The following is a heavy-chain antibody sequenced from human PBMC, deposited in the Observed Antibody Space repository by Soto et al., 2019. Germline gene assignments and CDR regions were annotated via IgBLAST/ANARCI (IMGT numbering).Heavy chain of an antibody. J-gene: IGHJ2*01. CDR2: MNPNSCNT. Sequence: QVQLVQSGAEVKKPGASVKVSCKASGYTFTSYAINWVRQATGQGLEWMGWMNPNSCNTGSAQRFQGRLTMTRNTSINTAYMELTSLTSEDAAVYFCARVHTVTTYFDVWGRGTLVTVSS. CDR3: ARVHTVTTYFDV. CDR1: GYTFTSYA. D-gene: IGHD4-17*01. V-gene: IGHV1-8*01.